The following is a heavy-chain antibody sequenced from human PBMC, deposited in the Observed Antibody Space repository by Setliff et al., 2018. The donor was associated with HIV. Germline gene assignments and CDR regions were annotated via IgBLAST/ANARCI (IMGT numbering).Heavy chain of an antibody. D-gene: IGHD4-4*01. CDR3: ARVATVSHPGDYFDY. J-gene: IGHJ4*02. V-gene: IGHV1-8*01. CDR1: GYTFSNYD. Sequence: ASVKVSCKASGYTFSNYDINWVRQATGQGLEWVGWMNPNSGNTGYAQKFQGRVTLTRDTSISTAYMELSSLRSEDTAVYSCARVATVSHPGDYFDYWGQGTLVTVSS. CDR2: MNPNSGNT.